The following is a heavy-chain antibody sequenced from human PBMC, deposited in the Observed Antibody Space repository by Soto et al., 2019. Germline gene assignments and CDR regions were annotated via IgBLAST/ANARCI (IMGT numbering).Heavy chain of an antibody. Sequence: SPTLSLPCAISGDSVSSNSAAWNWIRQSPSRGLEWLGRTYYRSKWYNDYAVSVKSRITINPDTSKNQFSLQLNSVTPEDTAVYYCAREGDIVVVPAACFDYWGQGTLVTVSS. J-gene: IGHJ4*02. D-gene: IGHD2-2*01. CDR3: AREGDIVVVPAACFDY. CDR2: TYYRSKWYN. CDR1: GDSVSSNSAA. V-gene: IGHV6-1*01.